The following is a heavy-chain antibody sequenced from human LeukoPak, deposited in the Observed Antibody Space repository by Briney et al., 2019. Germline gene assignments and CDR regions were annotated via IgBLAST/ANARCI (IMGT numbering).Heavy chain of an antibody. CDR1: GYSITSGFY. J-gene: IGHJ6*03. CDR2: MYHSGST. D-gene: IGHD6-6*01. CDR3: ARGEYSSSSYYYYYMDV. Sequence: SETLSLTCSVSGYSITSGFYWGWIRQTPGKALEWIGSMYHSGSTYYNPSLESRVTISVDTSKNQFSLKLSSVTAADTAVYYCARGEYSSSSYYYYYMDVWGKGTTVTVSS. V-gene: IGHV4-38-2*02.